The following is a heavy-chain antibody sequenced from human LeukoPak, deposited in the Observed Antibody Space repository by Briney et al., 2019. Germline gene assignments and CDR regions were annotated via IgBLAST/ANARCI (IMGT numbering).Heavy chain of an antibody. CDR2: FDPEDGET. CDR3: ATWPGKWLRLGHDAFDI. CDR1: GDTLTELS. V-gene: IGHV1-24*01. D-gene: IGHD5-12*01. J-gene: IGHJ3*02. Sequence: ASVRVSCKVSGDTLTELSMHWVRQAPGKGREWMGGFDPEDGETIYAQKFQGRVTMTEDTSTDTAYMELSSLRSEDTAVYSCATWPGKWLRLGHDAFDIWGQGTMVTVSS.